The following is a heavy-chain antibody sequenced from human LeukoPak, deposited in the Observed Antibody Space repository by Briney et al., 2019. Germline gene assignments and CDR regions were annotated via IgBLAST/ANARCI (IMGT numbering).Heavy chain of an antibody. CDR2: VYYDGTT. V-gene: IGHV4-59*01. D-gene: IGHD2-15*01. CDR1: GGSISNYY. J-gene: IGHJ4*02. CDR3: AREDYCSGSICYPMKFDY. Sequence: PSETLSLTRTVSGGSISNYYWSWIRQPPGKGLEWIGFVYYDGTTNYSPSLKSRVTISVDTSKNQFSLNVSSVTAADTAVYHCAREDYCSGSICYPMKFDYWGQGTLATVSS.